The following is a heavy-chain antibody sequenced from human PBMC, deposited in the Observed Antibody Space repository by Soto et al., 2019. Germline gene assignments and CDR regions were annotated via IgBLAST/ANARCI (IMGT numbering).Heavy chain of an antibody. D-gene: IGHD3-3*01. V-gene: IGHV3-48*02. J-gene: IGHJ4*02. CDR3: ARKGVAFDY. Sequence: LRLSCAASGFTFSSYSMNWVRQAPGKGLEWISYVSTTSSSIYYADSVKGRFTISRDNAKNSLFLQMNSLRDEDTAVYYCARKGVAFDYWGQGALVTVSS. CDR1: GFTFSSYS. CDR2: VSTTSSSI.